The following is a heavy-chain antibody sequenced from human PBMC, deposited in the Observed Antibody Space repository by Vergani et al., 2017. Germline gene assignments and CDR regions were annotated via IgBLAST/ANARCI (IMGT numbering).Heavy chain of an antibody. Sequence: QVQLQESGPGLVKPSETLSLTCTVSGGSISSGGYYWSWIRQHPGKGLEWIGYIYYSGSTYYNPSLKSRVTISVDTSKNQFSLKLSSVTAADTAVYYCAREGYGDYSVDYWGQGTLVTVSS. V-gene: IGHV4-31*03. CDR3: AREGYGDYSVDY. CDR1: GGSISSGGYY. J-gene: IGHJ4*02. CDR2: IYYSGST. D-gene: IGHD4-17*01.